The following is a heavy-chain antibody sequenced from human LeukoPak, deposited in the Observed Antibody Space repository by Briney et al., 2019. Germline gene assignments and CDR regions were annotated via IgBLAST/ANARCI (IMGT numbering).Heavy chain of an antibody. Sequence: SETLSLTCTVSGGSISSSSYYWGWIRQPPGKGLEWIGRIYYSGSTYYNPSLKSRVTISVDTSKNQSSLKLSSVTAADTAVYYCARVRVVVAADYFDYWGQGTLVTVSS. CDR3: ARVRVVVAADYFDY. D-gene: IGHD2-15*01. J-gene: IGHJ4*02. CDR2: IYYSGST. CDR1: GGSISSSSYY. V-gene: IGHV4-39*07.